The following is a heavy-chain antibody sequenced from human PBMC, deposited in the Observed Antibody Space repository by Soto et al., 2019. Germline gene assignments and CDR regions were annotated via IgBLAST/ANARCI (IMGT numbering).Heavy chain of an antibody. CDR2: IYYSGST. CDR3: ASAPIGYRGWFVP. Sequence: QVQLQESGPGLVKPSETLSLTCTVSGGSISGYYWSWIRQPPGKGLEWIGYIYYSGSTNYNPSLKRRVTISVDTPKNQFCLTLISVTVAETAVYNCASAPIGYRGWFVPWAQGPLFT. J-gene: IGHJ5*02. V-gene: IGHV4-59*01. CDR1: GGSISGYY. D-gene: IGHD5-18*01.